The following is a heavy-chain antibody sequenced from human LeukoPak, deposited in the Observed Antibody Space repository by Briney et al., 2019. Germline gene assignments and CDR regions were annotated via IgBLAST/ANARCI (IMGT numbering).Heavy chain of an antibody. CDR3: AKAAAAGTRGYAFDI. CDR1: GFTFDDYA. CDR2: ISWNSGSI. D-gene: IGHD6-13*01. J-gene: IGHJ3*02. Sequence: QPGGSLRLSCAASGFTFDDYAMHWVRQAPGKGLEWVSGISWNSGSIGCADSVKGRFTISRDNAKNSLYLQMNSLRAEDMALYYCAKAAAAGTRGYAFDIWGQGTMVTVSS. V-gene: IGHV3-9*03.